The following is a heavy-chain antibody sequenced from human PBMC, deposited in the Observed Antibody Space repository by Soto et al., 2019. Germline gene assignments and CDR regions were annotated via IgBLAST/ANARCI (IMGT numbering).Heavy chain of an antibody. V-gene: IGHV1-69*04. CDR2: ITPSLNIT. CDR1: GGTFSNHA. Sequence: QLQLVQSGAEVRKPESSVKVSCKASGGTFSNHAMSWVRQAPGQGLEWMGRITPSLNITNYAQKFQGRVTITADRSTSTAYMELSSLTSEDTAVFHCATEAAYCGGDCYLYWGQGTLVTVSS. CDR3: ATEAAYCGGDCYLY. D-gene: IGHD2-21*02. J-gene: IGHJ4*02.